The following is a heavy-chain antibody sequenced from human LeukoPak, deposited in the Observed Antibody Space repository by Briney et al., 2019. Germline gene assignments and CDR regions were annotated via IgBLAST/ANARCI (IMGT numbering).Heavy chain of an antibody. D-gene: IGHD1-7*01. CDR1: GYTFTDYY. V-gene: IGHV1-2*02. CDR3: ARGTGTVDY. J-gene: IGHJ4*02. CDR2: INPDSGDT. Sequence: ASVKVTCKASGYTFTDYYMHWVRPAPGQGLEWMGWINPDSGDTDYAQKLQGRVTMTRDTSINTAYLELSRLTSDDTAVYYCARGTGTVDYWGQGTLVTVSS.